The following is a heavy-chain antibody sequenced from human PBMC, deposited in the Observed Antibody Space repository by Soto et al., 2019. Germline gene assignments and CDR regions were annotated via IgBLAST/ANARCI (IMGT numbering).Heavy chain of an antibody. CDR2: ISYDGSNK. D-gene: IGHD3-22*01. CDR3: ARYDSSGYSPPIDGMDL. CDR1: RYA. Sequence: RYAMHRIRKETGKGLEWVGVISYDGSNKYYADYVKGRFTISRDNSKNPLYLQMNSLRAEDTAVYYCARYDSSGYSPPIDGMDLRGHGTTVPVSS. V-gene: IGHV3-30-3*01. J-gene: IGHJ6*02.